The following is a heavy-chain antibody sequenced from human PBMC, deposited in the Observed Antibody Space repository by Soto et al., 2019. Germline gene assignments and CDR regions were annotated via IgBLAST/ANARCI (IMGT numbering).Heavy chain of an antibody. D-gene: IGHD6-6*01. V-gene: IGHV4-34*01. Sequence: SETLSLTCAFYGGSFSGYYWSWIRQPPGKGLEWIGEINHSGSTNYNPSLKSRVTISVDTSKNQFSLKLSSVTAADTAVYYCASLSIAARYYYYYGMDVWGQGTTVTVSS. CDR2: INHSGST. CDR1: GGSFSGYY. CDR3: ASLSIAARYYYYYGMDV. J-gene: IGHJ6*02.